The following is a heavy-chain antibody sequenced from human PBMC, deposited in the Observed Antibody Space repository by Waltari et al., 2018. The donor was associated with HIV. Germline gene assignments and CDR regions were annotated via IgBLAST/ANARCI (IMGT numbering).Heavy chain of an antibody. CDR2: INHSGST. CDR1: GGSFSGYY. Sequence: QVQLQQWGAGLLKPSETLSLTCAVYGGSFSGYYWSWIRQPPGKGLEWIGEINHSGSTNYNPSLKSRVTISVDTSKNQFSLKLSSVTAADTAVYYCARGRGGEFHIDYWGQGTLVTVSS. V-gene: IGHV4-34*01. D-gene: IGHD2-21*01. J-gene: IGHJ4*02. CDR3: ARGRGGEFHIDY.